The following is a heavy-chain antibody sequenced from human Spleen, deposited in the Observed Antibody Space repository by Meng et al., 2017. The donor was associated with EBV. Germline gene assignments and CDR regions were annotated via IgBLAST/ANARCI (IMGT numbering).Heavy chain of an antibody. CDR3: ARVDYYGSGSYTLFDY. V-gene: IGHV4-61*05. D-gene: IGHD3-10*01. J-gene: IGHJ4*02. CDR1: GYSVSSHNYY. CDR2: IYYSGST. Sequence: QRQLHESGPGLVNPSETLSLTCTVSGYSVSSHNYYWGWIRQPPGKGLEWIGYIYYSGSTNYNPSLKSRVTISVDKSKNQFSLKLSSVTAADTAVYYCARVDYYGSGSYTLFDYWGQGTLVTVSS.